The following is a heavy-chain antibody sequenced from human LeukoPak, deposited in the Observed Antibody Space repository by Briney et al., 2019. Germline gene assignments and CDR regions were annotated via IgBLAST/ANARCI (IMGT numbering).Heavy chain of an antibody. CDR2: IIPIFGTA. Sequence: GASVKVSCKASGGTFSSYAISWVRQAPGQGLEWMGGIIPIFGTANYAQKFQGRVTITADKSTSTAYMELSSLRSEDTAVYYCARSRGYSYGTYFDYWGQGTLVTVSS. D-gene: IGHD5-18*01. CDR1: GGTFSSYA. V-gene: IGHV1-69*06. CDR3: ARSRGYSYGTYFDY. J-gene: IGHJ4*02.